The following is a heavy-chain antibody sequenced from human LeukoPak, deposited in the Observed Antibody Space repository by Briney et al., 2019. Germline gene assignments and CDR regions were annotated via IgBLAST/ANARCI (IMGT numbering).Heavy chain of an antibody. Sequence: SETLSLICTVSGGSIRSYYWSWIRQPPGKGLEVIGYLYYSGSTNYNPSLKSRVTISVEPSKNQFSLKLSSVTAADTAVYYCTSGSYSFYYMDVWGKGTTVTVSS. J-gene: IGHJ6*03. CDR2: LYYSGST. CDR3: TSGSYSFYYMDV. D-gene: IGHD1-26*01. CDR1: GGSIRSYY. V-gene: IGHV4-59*01.